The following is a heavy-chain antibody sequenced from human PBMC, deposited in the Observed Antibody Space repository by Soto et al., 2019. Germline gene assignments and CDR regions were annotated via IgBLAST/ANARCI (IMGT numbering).Heavy chain of an antibody. Sequence: QITLKESGPTLVKPTQTLTLTCTFSGFSLSTSGVGVGWIRQPPGKALEWLALIYWNDDKRYSPSLKSRLTSTKETTNTQVVLTTTHMDPVNTGRYYCAHARPPVTMIVVVITYSWGQGTLVTVSS. CDR1: GFSLSTSGVG. D-gene: IGHD3-22*01. CDR2: IYWNDDK. V-gene: IGHV2-5*01. CDR3: AHARPPVTMIVVVITYS. J-gene: IGHJ4*02.